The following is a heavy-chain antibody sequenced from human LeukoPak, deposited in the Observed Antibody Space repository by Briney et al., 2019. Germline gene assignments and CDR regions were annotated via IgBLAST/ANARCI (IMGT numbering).Heavy chain of an antibody. CDR2: IRYDGSNK. J-gene: IGHJ4*02. Sequence: GGSLRLSCAASGFTFSSYSMHWVRQAPGKGLEWVAFIRYDGSNKYYADSVKGRFTISRDNSKNTLYLQMNSLRAEDTAVYYCASPDAYGYCSSTSCYGPHYWGQGTLVTVSS. D-gene: IGHD2-2*01. V-gene: IGHV3-30*02. CDR3: ASPDAYGYCSSTSCYGPHY. CDR1: GFTFSSYS.